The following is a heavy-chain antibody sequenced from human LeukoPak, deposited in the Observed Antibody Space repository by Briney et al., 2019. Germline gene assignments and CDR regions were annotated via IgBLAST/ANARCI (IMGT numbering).Heavy chain of an antibody. CDR2: IYYSGTT. CDR1: GGSISSYN. V-gene: IGHV4-59*01. Sequence: SETLSLTCTVSGGSISSYNWSWIRQPPGKGLEWIGYIYYSGTTSYNPSLKSRVTISVDTSKNQFSLKLSSVTAGDTAVYYCARGPGSGTYWAFDYWGQGTLVIVSS. CDR3: ARGPGSGTYWAFDY. J-gene: IGHJ4*02. D-gene: IGHD1-26*01.